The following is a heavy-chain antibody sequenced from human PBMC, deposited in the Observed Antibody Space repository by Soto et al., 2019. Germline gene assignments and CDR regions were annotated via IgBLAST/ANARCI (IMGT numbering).Heavy chain of an antibody. CDR2: IKQDASEK. V-gene: IGHV3-7*01. D-gene: IGHD3-10*01. CDR1: GFTFSNSW. CDR3: ASRGDYFAY. Sequence: EVQLVESGGGLVQPGGSLRLSCAASGFTFSNSWMSWVRQAPGKGLEWVANIKQDASEKYFVDSVKGRFTISRDNAKNSLYLQMNSLRAGDTAVYYYASRGDYFAYWGQGTLVTVSS. J-gene: IGHJ4*02.